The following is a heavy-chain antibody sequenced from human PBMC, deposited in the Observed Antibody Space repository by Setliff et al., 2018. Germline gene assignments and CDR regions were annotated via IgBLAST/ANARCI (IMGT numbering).Heavy chain of an antibody. J-gene: IGHJ4*02. CDR2: IIPILGIA. D-gene: IGHD2-15*01. CDR1: GGTFSSYA. V-gene: IGHV1-69*10. CDR3: ARGSYCSGGSCSGRDFDY. Sequence: ASVKVSCKASGGTFSSYAISWVRQAPGQGLEWMGGIIPILGIANYAQKFQGRVTITADKSTSTAYMELSSLRSEDTAVYYCARGSYCSGGSCSGRDFDYWGQGTLVTVSS.